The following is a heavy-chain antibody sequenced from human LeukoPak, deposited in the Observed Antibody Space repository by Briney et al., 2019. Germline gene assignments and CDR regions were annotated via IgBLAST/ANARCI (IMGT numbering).Heavy chain of an antibody. CDR1: GFTFSSYG. CDR2: ISYDGSNK. D-gene: IGHD6-13*01. Sequence: GGSLRLSCAASGFTFSSYGMHWVRQAPGKGLEWVAVISYDGSNKYYADSVKGRFTISRDNSKNTLYLQMNSLRAEDTAVYYCAKGDYSSNQNWFDPWGQGTLVTVSS. J-gene: IGHJ5*02. V-gene: IGHV3-30*18. CDR3: AKGDYSSNQNWFDP.